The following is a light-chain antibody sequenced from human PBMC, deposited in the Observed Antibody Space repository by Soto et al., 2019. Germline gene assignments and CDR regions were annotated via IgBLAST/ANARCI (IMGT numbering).Light chain of an antibody. CDR2: NVT. CDR3: SSYTSSRSLV. V-gene: IGLV2-14*01. CDR1: SSDIALYNY. J-gene: IGLJ1*01. Sequence: QSELTQPASVSGSPGQSFTISCTGTSSDIALYNYVSWYQQHPGKAPKHVRYNVTHQPSGVSNRHTCTNYGNLTSFTIPELQTDDEADYYCSSYTSSRSLVFGTGTKVTVL.